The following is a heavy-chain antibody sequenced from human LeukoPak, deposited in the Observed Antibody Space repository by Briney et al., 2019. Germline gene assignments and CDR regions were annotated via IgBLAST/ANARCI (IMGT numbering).Heavy chain of an antibody. D-gene: IGHD3-22*01. CDR3: ATTTHYYDSSGSYAFDI. Sequence: ASVKVSCKASGYTFTGYYMHWVRQAPGQGLEWMGRINANSGGTNYAQKFQGRVTMTRDTSISTAYMELSRLRSDDTAVYYCATTTHYYDSSGSYAFDIWGQRTMVTVSS. CDR2: INANSGGT. J-gene: IGHJ3*02. V-gene: IGHV1-2*06. CDR1: GYTFTGYY.